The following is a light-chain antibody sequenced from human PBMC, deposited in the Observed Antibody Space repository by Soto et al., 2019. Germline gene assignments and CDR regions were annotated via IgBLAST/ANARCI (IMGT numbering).Light chain of an antibody. J-gene: IGLJ1*01. CDR3: CSYAGSNSYV. CDR1: SSDVGSYNL. V-gene: IGLV2-23*01. Sequence: QSALTQPASVSGSPGQSITISCTGTSSDVGSYNLVSWYQQHPGKAPKLMIYEGSKRPSGVSNRFSGPKSGNTASLTISGLQAEDEADYYCCSYAGSNSYVFGTGTKVTVL. CDR2: EGS.